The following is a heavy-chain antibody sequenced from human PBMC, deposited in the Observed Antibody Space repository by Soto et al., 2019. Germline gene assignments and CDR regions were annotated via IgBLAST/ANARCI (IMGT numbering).Heavy chain of an antibody. CDR2: IYYTGTT. CDR3: ARGPSYDFWSGYFRG. D-gene: IGHD3-3*01. V-gene: IGHV4-59*01. J-gene: IGHJ4*02. CDR1: GGSISSYY. Sequence: PSETLSLTCSVSGGSISSYYWSWIRQPPGKGLEWIGYIYYTGTTSYNPSLKSRVTISVDKSRNQFSLKLTSVTAADTAVYYCARGPSYDFWSGYFRGWGQGTLVTVSS.